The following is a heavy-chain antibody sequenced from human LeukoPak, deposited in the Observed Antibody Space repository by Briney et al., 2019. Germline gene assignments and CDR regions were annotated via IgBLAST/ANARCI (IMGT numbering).Heavy chain of an antibody. CDR2: IHNSGST. V-gene: IGHV4-59*02. J-gene: IGHJ4*02. Sequence: SETLSLTCSVSGDSVSSSYWSWIRQPPGKGLEWIGYIHNSGSTNYYPSLKSRVTISMDSSKNQFSLKLTSVTAADTAVYYCRRGRMAATFWGQGTLVTVSS. CDR3: RRGRMAATF. D-gene: IGHD2-15*01. CDR1: GDSVSSSY.